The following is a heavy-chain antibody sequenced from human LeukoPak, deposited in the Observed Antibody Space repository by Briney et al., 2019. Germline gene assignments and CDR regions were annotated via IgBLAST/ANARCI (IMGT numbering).Heavy chain of an antibody. CDR3: AKDAPGAGGFDY. V-gene: IGHV3-23*01. CDR1: GFTISSQA. Sequence: PEGSVRLSCAASGFTISSQAMSWVRQAPGKGLECVSTIGISDVDRHYADSVKGRFTISRDNSKNTLYLQMNSLRADDTAVYYCAKDAPGAGGFDYWGQGTLVTVSS. D-gene: IGHD1-14*01. CDR2: IGISDVDR. J-gene: IGHJ4*02.